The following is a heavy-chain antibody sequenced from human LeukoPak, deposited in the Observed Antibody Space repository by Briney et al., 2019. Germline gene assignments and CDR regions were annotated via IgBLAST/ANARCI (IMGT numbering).Heavy chain of an antibody. V-gene: IGHV3-30*18. CDR3: AKDSGGYTYVFDY. D-gene: IGHD5-18*01. CDR2: ISYDGSNK. CDR1: GFTFSSHG. J-gene: IGHJ4*02. Sequence: GGSLRLSCAASGFTFSSHGIHWVRQAPGKGLEWVAVISYDGSNKYYADSVKGRFTISRDNSKNTLYLQMNSLRAEDTAVYYCAKDSGGYTYVFDYWGQGTLVTVSS.